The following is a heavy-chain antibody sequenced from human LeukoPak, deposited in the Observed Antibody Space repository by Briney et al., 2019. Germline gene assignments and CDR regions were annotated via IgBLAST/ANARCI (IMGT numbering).Heavy chain of an antibody. Sequence: GSLRLSCGASGFTLSRFWMSWVRQAPGKGLEWIGRVYTSGSTNYNPSLKSRVTISVDTSKKQFSLKLSSVTAADTAVYYCAREKIGYYDGSGRGWFDPWGQGTLVTVSS. CDR1: GFTLSRFW. CDR2: VYTSGST. V-gene: IGHV4-4*08. D-gene: IGHD3-22*01. CDR3: AREKIGYYDGSGRGWFDP. J-gene: IGHJ5*02.